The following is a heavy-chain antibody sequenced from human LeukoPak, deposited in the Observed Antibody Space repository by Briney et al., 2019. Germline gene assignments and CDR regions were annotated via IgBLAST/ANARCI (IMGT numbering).Heavy chain of an antibody. V-gene: IGHV4-61*01. CDR3: ARVGDLYYFDY. Sequence: SQTLSLTCTVSGGSISSGTYYWSWVRQPPGKGLEWIGYIYYSGSTNYNPSLKSRVTISVDTSKNQFSLKLSSVTAADTAVYYCARVGDLYYFDYWGQGTLVTVSS. CDR2: IYYSGST. D-gene: IGHD3-16*01. J-gene: IGHJ4*02. CDR1: GGSISSGTYY.